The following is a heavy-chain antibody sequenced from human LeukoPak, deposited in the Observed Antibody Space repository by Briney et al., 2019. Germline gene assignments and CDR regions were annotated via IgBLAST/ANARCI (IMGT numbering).Heavy chain of an antibody. CDR3: ARGETSSYDY. V-gene: IGHV3-53*01. J-gene: IGHJ4*02. CDR2: IYSGGNT. Sequence: PGGSLRLSCAASGFTVSINYMSWVRQAPGKGLEWVSVIYSGGNTYYAGSVKGRFTISRDNSKNTVYLQMNSLRAEDTAVYYCARGETSSYDYWGQGTLVTVSS. CDR1: GFTVSINY. D-gene: IGHD2-2*01.